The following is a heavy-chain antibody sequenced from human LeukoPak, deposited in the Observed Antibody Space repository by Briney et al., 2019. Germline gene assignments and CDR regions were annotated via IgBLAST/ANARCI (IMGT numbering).Heavy chain of an antibody. V-gene: IGHV3-53*01. CDR3: ARSPVLDRNDWSFAD. Sequence: PGGSLRLSCAASGFTVSRNYMSWVRQAPGKGLEWVSVSYSGGDTYYPDSVKGRFTVSRDNPKNTVYLQMNNLRAEDTAVYFCARSPVLDRNDWSFADWGQGTLVTVSS. CDR1: GFTVSRNY. CDR2: SYSGGDT. D-gene: IGHD1-1*01. J-gene: IGHJ4*02.